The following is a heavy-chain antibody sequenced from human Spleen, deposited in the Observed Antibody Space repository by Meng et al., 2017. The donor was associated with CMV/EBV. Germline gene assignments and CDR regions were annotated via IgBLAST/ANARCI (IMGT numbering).Heavy chain of an antibody. CDR3: AKDPDSSGYYKCYFDY. D-gene: IGHD3-22*01. CDR2: ISSSGSTI. CDR1: GFTFSSYE. V-gene: IGHV3-48*03. Sequence: GGSLRLSCAASGFTFSSYEMNWVRQAPGKGLEWVSYISSSGSTIYYADSVKGRFTISRDNAKNSLYLQMNSLRAEDTAVYYCAKDPDSSGYYKCYFDYWGQGTLVTVS. J-gene: IGHJ4*02.